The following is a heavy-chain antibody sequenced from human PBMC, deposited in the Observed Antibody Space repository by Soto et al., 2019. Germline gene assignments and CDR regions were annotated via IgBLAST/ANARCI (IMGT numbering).Heavy chain of an antibody. V-gene: IGHV3-30*18. D-gene: IGHD5-18*01. CDR3: AKDKGGLGYSYGLDH. Sequence: QVQLVESGGGVVQPGRSLGLSCAASGFTFSTYGMHWVRQAPGKGLEWGAVISYEGSTKYYADSVKGRFTISRDNSQNTQWLQMNSLRADDTAVYYCAKDKGGLGYSYGLDHWGQGILVTVSS. J-gene: IGHJ4*02. CDR2: ISYEGSTK. CDR1: GFTFSTYG.